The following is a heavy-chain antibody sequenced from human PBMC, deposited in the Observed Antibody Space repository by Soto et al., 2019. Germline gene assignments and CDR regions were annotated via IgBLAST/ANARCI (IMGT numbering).Heavy chain of an antibody. J-gene: IGHJ5*02. CDR2: ISGSGGST. Sequence: EVQLLESGGGLVQPGGSLRLSCAASGFTFSSYAMSWVRQAPGKGLEWVSAISGSGGSTYYADSVKGRFTISRDNSKKPLYLQMNSVRAEDTAVYYCAKQVAQWAQPLDPWGQGTLVTVSS. CDR3: AKQVAQWAQPLDP. D-gene: IGHD1-26*01. CDR1: GFTFSSYA. V-gene: IGHV3-23*01.